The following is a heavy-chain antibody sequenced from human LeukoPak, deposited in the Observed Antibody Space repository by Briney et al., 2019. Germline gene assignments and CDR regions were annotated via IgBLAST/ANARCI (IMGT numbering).Heavy chain of an antibody. J-gene: IGHJ6*03. V-gene: IGHV3-21*01. Sequence: GGSLRLSCAASGFTFSSYSMNWVRQAPGKGLEWVSSISSSSSYIYYADSVKGRLTISRDNAKNSLYLQMNSLRAEDTAVYYCVRDSPNAYDFWSGYLDLGYMDVWGKGTTVTVSS. CDR3: VRDSPNAYDFWSGYLDLGYMDV. CDR2: ISSSSSYI. CDR1: GFTFSSYS. D-gene: IGHD3-3*01.